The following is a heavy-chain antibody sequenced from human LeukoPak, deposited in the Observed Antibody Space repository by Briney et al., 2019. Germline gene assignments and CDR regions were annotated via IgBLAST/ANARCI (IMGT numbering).Heavy chain of an antibody. D-gene: IGHD5-24*01. Sequence: ASVKVSCKTSGYTFTSHYMHWVRQAPGQGLEWMGVINPSDHFTRYAQKFQGRVTMTRDTSISTAYMELSRLRSDDTAVYYCARVGHRDEDHFDYWGQGTLVTVSS. CDR1: GYTFTSHY. J-gene: IGHJ4*02. V-gene: IGHV1-2*02. CDR3: ARVGHRDEDHFDY. CDR2: INPSDHFT.